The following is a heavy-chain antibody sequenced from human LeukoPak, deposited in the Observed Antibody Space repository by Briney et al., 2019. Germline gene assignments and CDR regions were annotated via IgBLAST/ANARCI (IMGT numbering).Heavy chain of an antibody. CDR1: GFTFSTFD. CDR2: ISGSGGST. Sequence: GGPLRLSCAASGFTFSTFDMSWVRQAPGKGLEWVSSISGSGGSTYYADSVKGRFTISRDNSKSILYLQMNSLRAEDTAVYYCARSTSIGYYYWGQGTLVTVSS. J-gene: IGHJ4*02. D-gene: IGHD3-22*01. V-gene: IGHV3-23*01. CDR3: ARSTSIGYYY.